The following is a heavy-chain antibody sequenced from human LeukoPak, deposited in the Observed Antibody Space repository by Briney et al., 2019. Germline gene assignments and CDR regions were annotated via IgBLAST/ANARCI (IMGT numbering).Heavy chain of an antibody. V-gene: IGHV4-31*03. Sequence: SETLSLTCTVSGYSISSAYYWSWIRQHPGKGLEWIGYIYYSGSTYYNPSLKSRVTISVDTSKNQFSLKLSSVTAADTAVYYCANGWYFDLWGRGTLVTVSS. J-gene: IGHJ2*01. CDR1: GYSISSAYY. CDR3: ANGWYFDL. CDR2: IYYSGST.